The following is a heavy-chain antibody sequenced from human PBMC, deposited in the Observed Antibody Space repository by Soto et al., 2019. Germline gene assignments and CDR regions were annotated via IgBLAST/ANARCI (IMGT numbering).Heavy chain of an antibody. J-gene: IGHJ4*02. CDR2: IYYSGST. CDR1: GGSLSSYY. CDR3: AREYYYDSSGYYPSDY. V-gene: IGHV4-59*12. D-gene: IGHD3-22*01. Sequence: PSETLSLTCTVAGGSLSSYYWSWIRPPPGKGLEWIGNIYYSGSTYYNPSLKSRVSISVDTSKNQFSLRLSSVTAADTAVYYCAREYYYDSSGYYPSDYWGQGTLVTVSS.